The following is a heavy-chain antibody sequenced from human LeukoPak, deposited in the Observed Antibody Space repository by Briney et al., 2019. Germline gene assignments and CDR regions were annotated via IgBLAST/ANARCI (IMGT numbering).Heavy chain of an antibody. J-gene: IGHJ3*02. D-gene: IGHD2-2*01. V-gene: IGHV4-59*01. CDR3: ARDLVRGTFDI. CDR1: GGSISSYY. CDR2: IYYSGST. Sequence: SETLSLTCTASGGSISSYYWSWIRQPPGKGLEWIGYIYYSGSTNYNPSLKSRVTISVDTSKNQFSPKLSSVTAADTAVYYCARDLVRGTFDIWGQGTMVTVSS.